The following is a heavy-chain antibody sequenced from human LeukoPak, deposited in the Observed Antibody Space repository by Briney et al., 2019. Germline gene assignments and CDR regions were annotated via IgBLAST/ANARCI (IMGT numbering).Heavy chain of an antibody. CDR2: IYYIGST. D-gene: IGHD3-3*01. CDR1: GGSISSYY. Sequence: PSETLSLTCAVSGGSISSYYWSWIRQPPGEGLEWVGYIYYIGSTNYNPSLKSRVTISVDTSKTQFSLKLSSVTAADPAVYSCAGSITIFGVVAYWGQGTLVTVSS. V-gene: IGHV4-59*01. J-gene: IGHJ4*02. CDR3: AGSITIFGVVAY.